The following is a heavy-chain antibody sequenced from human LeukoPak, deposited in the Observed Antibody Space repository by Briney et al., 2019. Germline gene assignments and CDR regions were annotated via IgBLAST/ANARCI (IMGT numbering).Heavy chain of an antibody. CDR3: ARANGAVAGTFWFDP. Sequence: PGGSLRLSCAASGFTFSSYGMNWVRQAPGKGLEWVSCVSSTSSYIYYADSVRVRFTISRDNAKNSLYLQMNSLRAEDTAVYYCARANGAVAGTFWFDPWGQGTLVTVSS. CDR1: GFTFSSYG. V-gene: IGHV3-21*01. D-gene: IGHD6-19*01. CDR2: VSSTSSYI. J-gene: IGHJ5*02.